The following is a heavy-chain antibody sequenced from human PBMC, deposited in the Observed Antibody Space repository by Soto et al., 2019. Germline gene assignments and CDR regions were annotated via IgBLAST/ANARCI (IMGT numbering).Heavy chain of an antibody. V-gene: IGHV3-64*01. CDR1: GFTFSSYA. J-gene: IGHJ4*02. CDR3: ARSPRVVGATFDY. CDR2: ISSNGGST. Sequence: EVQLVESGGGLVQPGGSLRLSCAASGFTFSSYAMHWVRQAPGKGLEYVSTISSNGGSTSYANSVKGRFTISRDNSKNTLYLQMGSLRAEDMAVYYCARSPRVVGATFDYWGQVSLVTVSS. D-gene: IGHD1-26*01.